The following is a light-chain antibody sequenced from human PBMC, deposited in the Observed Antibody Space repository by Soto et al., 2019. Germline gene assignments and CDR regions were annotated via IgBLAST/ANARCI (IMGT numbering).Light chain of an antibody. CDR2: EVT. CDR3: SLYTISRV. CDR1: SSDIGGHNY. J-gene: IGLJ3*02. V-gene: IGLV2-14*01. Sequence: QSALTQPASVSGSPGQSITISCTGTSSDIGGHNYVSWYQQHPGKVPKLIIYEVTNRPSGVSNRFSGSKSGNTASLTISGLQAEDEADYYCSLYTISRVFGGGTKVTVL.